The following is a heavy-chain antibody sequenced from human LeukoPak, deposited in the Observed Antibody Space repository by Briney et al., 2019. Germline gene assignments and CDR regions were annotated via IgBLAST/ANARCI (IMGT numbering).Heavy chain of an antibody. J-gene: IGHJ6*04. CDR3: ARDILWFGEHYYGMDV. CDR2: ISAYNGNT. Sequence: ASVKVSCKASGYTFTSYGISWVRQAPGQGLEWMGWISAYNGNTNYAQKLQGGVTMTTDTSTSTAYMELRSLRSDDTAVYYCARDILWFGEHYYGMDVWGKGTTVTVSS. CDR1: GYTFTSYG. D-gene: IGHD3-10*01. V-gene: IGHV1-18*04.